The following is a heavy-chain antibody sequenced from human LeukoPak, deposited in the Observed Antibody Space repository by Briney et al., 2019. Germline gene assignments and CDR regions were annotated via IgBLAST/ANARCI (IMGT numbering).Heavy chain of an antibody. J-gene: IGHJ4*02. CDR3: ARDGRGYTYGYFPYG. CDR2: ISFDGNSE. V-gene: IGHV3-30-3*01. CDR1: GFTLSTYA. Sequence: GGSLTLSCAGSGFTLSTYAIHWVRQAPGKGLEGVAVISFDGNSEYYADSEKGRSTISRDNSRNMVYLQMHSLRPEDTAIYYWARDGRGYTYGYFPYGWGQASLVTASS. D-gene: IGHD5-18*01.